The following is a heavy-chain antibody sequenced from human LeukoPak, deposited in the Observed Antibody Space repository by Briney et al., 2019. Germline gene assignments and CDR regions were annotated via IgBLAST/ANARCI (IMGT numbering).Heavy chain of an antibody. CDR1: GFTFSTHG. D-gene: IGHD3-10*01. CDR3: AKEGAYYGSGSYRDGFDI. J-gene: IGHJ3*02. V-gene: IGHV3-30*02. Sequence: GGSLSLSRAASGFTFSTHGMHWVRQAPAKGLEWVAFIRYDGINKYYADSVKGRFTISRDSFKNTLYLQMNSLRPEDTVVYYCAKEGAYYGSGSYRDGFDIWGQGTRATFSS. CDR2: IRYDGINK.